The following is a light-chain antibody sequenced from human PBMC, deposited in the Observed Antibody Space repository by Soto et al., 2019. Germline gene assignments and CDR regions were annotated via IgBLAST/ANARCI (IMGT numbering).Light chain of an antibody. CDR1: QGIRND. J-gene: IGKJ1*01. CDR3: LQDYNNPPT. V-gene: IGKV1-6*01. CDR2: STS. Sequence: AIQMTQSPSSLSAFVGDRVTITCRASQGIRNDLGWYQQKPGKAPKLLIYSTSILYSGVPSRFSGSGSGTDFTLTISSLQPEDFATYYCLQDYNNPPTFGQGTKVEIK.